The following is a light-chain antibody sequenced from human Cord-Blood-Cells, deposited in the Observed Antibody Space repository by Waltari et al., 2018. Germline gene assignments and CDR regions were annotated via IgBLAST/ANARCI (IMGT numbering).Light chain of an antibody. CDR1: QSISSW. Sequence: DIQMTQSPSTLSASVGDRVTITCRASQSISSWLAWYQQKRGKAPKLLIYDASSLESGVPSRFSGSGSGTEFTLTISSLQPDDFATYYCQQYNSYSPTFGQGTKLEIK. CDR2: DAS. J-gene: IGKJ2*01. CDR3: QQYNSYSPT. V-gene: IGKV1-5*01.